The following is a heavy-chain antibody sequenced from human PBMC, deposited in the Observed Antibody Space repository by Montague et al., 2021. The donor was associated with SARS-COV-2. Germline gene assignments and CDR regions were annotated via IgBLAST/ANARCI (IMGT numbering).Heavy chain of an antibody. Sequence: PALVKPTQTLTLTCTFSGFSLISDGVCVSWIRQPPGKALEWLALIFWXXXKRYNSSLKNRLTVTKDTSKNPVVLTMTNMDPLDTGTYYCAHTLLFSSQGDFDYWGQGTLVTVAS. CDR1: GFSLISDGVC. J-gene: IGHJ4*02. D-gene: IGHD1-26*01. CDR2: IFWXXXK. CDR3: AHTLLFSSQGDFDY. V-gene: IGHV2-5*02.